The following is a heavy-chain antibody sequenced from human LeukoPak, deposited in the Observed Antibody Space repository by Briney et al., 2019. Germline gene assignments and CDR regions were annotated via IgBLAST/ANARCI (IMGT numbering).Heavy chain of an antibody. CDR3: ARAGLGLVATIGFAS. CDR1: GGSVSSGSYY. J-gene: IGHJ4*02. CDR2: IYYSGST. D-gene: IGHD5-12*01. V-gene: IGHV4-61*01. Sequence: AETLSLTCTVSGGSVSSGSYYWSWLRQPPGKGLEWIGYIYYSGSTNYNPSLKSRVTISVDTSKNQFSLRLSSVTAADTAVYYCARAGLGLVATIGFASWGQGTLVTVSS.